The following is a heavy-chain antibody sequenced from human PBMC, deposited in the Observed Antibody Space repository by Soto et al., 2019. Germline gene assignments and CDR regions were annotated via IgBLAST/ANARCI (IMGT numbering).Heavy chain of an antibody. V-gene: IGHV3-15*01. CDR3: TTASRDGYNGPFDY. CDR1: GFTFSNAW. J-gene: IGHJ4*02. D-gene: IGHD5-12*01. Sequence: GGSLRLSCAASGFTFSNAWMSWVRQAPGKGLEWVGRIKSKTDGGTTDYAAPVKGRFTISRDDSKNTLYLQMNSLKTDDTAVYYCTTASRDGYNGPFDYWGQGTLVTVSS. CDR2: IKSKTDGGTT.